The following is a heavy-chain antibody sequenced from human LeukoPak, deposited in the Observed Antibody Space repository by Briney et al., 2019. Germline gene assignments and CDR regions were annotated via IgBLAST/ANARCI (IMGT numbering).Heavy chain of an antibody. CDR2: ISYDGSNK. Sequence: PGGSLRLSCAASGFTFSDYAMHWVRQAPGKGLEWVAVISYDGSNKYYADSVKGRFTISRDNSKNTLYLQMNSLRAEDTAVYYCAKVRYLDWLLYPPAFDIWGQGTMVTVSS. V-gene: IGHV3-30*18. D-gene: IGHD3-9*01. J-gene: IGHJ3*02. CDR3: AKVRYLDWLLYPPAFDI. CDR1: GFTFSDYA.